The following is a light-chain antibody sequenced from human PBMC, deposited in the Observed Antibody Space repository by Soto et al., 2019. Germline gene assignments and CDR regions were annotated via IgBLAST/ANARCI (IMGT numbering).Light chain of an antibody. J-gene: IGKJ2*01. Sequence: DIQMTQSPSSVSASVGDTVTITCRASQFINNWVAWYQQKPGKAPNVLIHGASNLQGGVPSRFSGSQFGAEFTLTITNLQPEDFATYFCQQANTFPHPFGQGTKVEIK. CDR3: QQANTFPHP. CDR2: GAS. V-gene: IGKV1D-12*01. CDR1: QFINNW.